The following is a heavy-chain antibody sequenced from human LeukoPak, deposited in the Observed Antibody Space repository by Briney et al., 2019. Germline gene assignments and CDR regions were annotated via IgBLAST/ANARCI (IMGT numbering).Heavy chain of an antibody. CDR2: IYYSRST. CDR1: GGSISSGGYY. Sequence: SETLSLTCTVSGGSISSGGYYWNWIRQHPGKGLEWIGYIYYSRSTYYNPSLKSRVTISVDTSKNQFSLKLSSVTAADTAVYYCARFSGYYDSSGYYRFDYWGQGTLVTVSS. J-gene: IGHJ4*02. D-gene: IGHD3-22*01. CDR3: ARFSGYYDSSGYYRFDY. V-gene: IGHV4-31*03.